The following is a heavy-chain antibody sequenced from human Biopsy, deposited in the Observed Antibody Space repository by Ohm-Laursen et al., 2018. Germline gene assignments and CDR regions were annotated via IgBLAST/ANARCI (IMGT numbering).Heavy chain of an antibody. CDR3: ATSLPSHWGSAALEN. Sequence: SETLSLTCPVSGGSITSYYRSWIRRPPGKRLEWIGYIYYSGSTNYNPSLKSRVTISEDRSKNQFSLKLKSVTAADTAVYYCATSLPSHWGSAALENWGQGILVTVSS. J-gene: IGHJ4*02. CDR1: GGSITSYY. D-gene: IGHD6-6*01. V-gene: IGHV4-59*12. CDR2: IYYSGST.